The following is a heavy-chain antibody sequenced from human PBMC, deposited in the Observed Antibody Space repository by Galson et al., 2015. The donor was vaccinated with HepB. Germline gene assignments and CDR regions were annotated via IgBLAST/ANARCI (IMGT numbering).Heavy chain of an antibody. D-gene: IGHD5-24*01. CDR2: ISNDGSTT. Sequence: LRLSCAASGFPFTNYVMHWVRQTPGKGLVWVSRISNDGSTTHYADSVKGRFTISRDNAKNTLYLQMNSLRAEDAAVYYCVRDKDGYNYWGQGTLVTVSS. J-gene: IGHJ4*02. V-gene: IGHV3-74*01. CDR1: GFPFTNYV. CDR3: VRDKDGYNY.